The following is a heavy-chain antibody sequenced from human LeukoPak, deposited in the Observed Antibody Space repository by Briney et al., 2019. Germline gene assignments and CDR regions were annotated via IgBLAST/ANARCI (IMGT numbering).Heavy chain of an antibody. Sequence: GESQKISCKGSGYSFTSYWIGWVRQMPGKGLEWMGIIYPGDSDTRYSPSFQGQVTISADKSISTAYLQWSSLKASDTAMYYCARAGYYDFWSGYWGRNNWFDPWGQGTLVTVSS. D-gene: IGHD3-3*01. CDR3: ARAGYYDFWSGYWGRNNWFDP. J-gene: IGHJ5*02. CDR1: GYSFTSYW. CDR2: IYPGDSDT. V-gene: IGHV5-51*01.